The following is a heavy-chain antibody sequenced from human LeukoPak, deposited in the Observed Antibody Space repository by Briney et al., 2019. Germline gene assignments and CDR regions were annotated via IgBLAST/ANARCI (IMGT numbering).Heavy chain of an antibody. CDR1: GFTFSNYA. Sequence: GSLRLSCAASGFTFSNYAMNWVRQAPGKGLEWVSSISYSSTYIYYADSVKGRFTISRDNAKSSLFLQMNGLRAEDTAVYYCARDKPNFAAAEIDYWGQGTLVTVSS. J-gene: IGHJ4*02. D-gene: IGHD6-13*01. CDR2: ISYSSTYI. V-gene: IGHV3-21*01. CDR3: ARDKPNFAAAEIDY.